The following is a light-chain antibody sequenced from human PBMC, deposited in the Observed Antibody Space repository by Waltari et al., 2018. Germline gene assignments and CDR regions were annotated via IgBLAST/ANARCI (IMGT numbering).Light chain of an antibody. CDR2: DVN. Sequence: QSALTQPASVSGSPGQSITISCTGRSSDVGGDDFVSWYEDHPAQAPKVIIYDVNKRPSGVSDRFSGSKSGNTASLTISGLQAEDEATFYCSSQSTKNGVIFGGGTKVTVL. J-gene: IGLJ2*01. V-gene: IGLV2-14*03. CDR3: SSQSTKNGVI. CDR1: SSDVGGDDF.